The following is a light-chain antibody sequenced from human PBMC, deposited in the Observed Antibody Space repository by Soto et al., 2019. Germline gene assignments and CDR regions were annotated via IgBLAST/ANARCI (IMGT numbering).Light chain of an antibody. V-gene: IGKV3-15*01. CDR3: QQYKNWPPT. Sequence: EIVMTQSPATLSASPGERATLSCRASQGISSKLAWYQQKPGQAPRLLISGASTRATVTPDRFSGSGSGTEFTLTISSLQSEDFAIYYCQQYKNWPPTFGPGTKVDIK. CDR2: GAS. CDR1: QGISSK. J-gene: IGKJ3*01.